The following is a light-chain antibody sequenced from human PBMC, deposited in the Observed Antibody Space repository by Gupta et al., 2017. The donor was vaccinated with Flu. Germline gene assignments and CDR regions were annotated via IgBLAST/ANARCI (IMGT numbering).Light chain of an antibody. CDR1: SSNIGSND. Sequence: TISCPASSSNIGSNDVRLNQQHPGSTPKLLIYSNNKRRSGVPERFSDSKSGTPASLAISRLQAEDEADYYCSARDGSLNGVVFGGGTKLTVL. V-gene: IGLV1-44*01. J-gene: IGLJ3*02. CDR2: SNN. CDR3: SARDGSLNGVV.